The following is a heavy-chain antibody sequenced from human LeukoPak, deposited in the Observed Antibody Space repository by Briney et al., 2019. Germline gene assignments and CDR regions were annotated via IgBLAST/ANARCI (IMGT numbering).Heavy chain of an antibody. J-gene: IGHJ4*03. Sequence: SETLSLTCAVHGESFSAYFWSWIRQVPGKGLEWIGEIDHRGSSNYNPPLKSRATISVDTSKNHFSLSLTSVTAADTAVYYCATRSSTLAAARCFDDWGQGDRGHRLL. D-gene: IGHD6-6*01. CDR3: ATRSSTLAAARCFDD. CDR2: IDHRGSS. CDR1: GESFSAYF. V-gene: IGHV4-34*01.